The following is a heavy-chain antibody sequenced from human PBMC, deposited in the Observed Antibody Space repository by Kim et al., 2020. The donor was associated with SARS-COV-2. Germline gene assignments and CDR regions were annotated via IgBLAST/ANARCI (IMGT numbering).Heavy chain of an antibody. D-gene: IGHD1-26*01. V-gene: IGHV1-18*04. J-gene: IGHJ5*02. CDR1: GYTFTSYG. CDR3: ARGPLELLGGYWFDP. CDR2: ISAYNGNT. Sequence: ASVKVSCKASGYTFTSYGISWVRQAPGQGLEWMGWISAYNGNTNYAQKLQGRVTMTTDTSTSTAYMELRSLRSDDTAVYYCARGPLELLGGYWFDPWGQGTLVTVSS.